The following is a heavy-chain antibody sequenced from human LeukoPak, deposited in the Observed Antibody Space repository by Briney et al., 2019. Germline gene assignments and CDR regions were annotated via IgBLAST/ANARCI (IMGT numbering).Heavy chain of an antibody. J-gene: IGHJ5*02. CDR3: ARGPMRGWFDP. CDR2: LDHSGST. Sequence: SETLSLTCAVYGGSFSGYSWNWIRQPPGKGLEWIGELDHSGSTNYNPSLKGRVTISVDTSKNQFSLRVRSVTAADTAVYYCARGPMRGWFDPWGQGTLVTVSS. CDR1: GGSFSGYS. D-gene: IGHD3-22*01. V-gene: IGHV4-34*01.